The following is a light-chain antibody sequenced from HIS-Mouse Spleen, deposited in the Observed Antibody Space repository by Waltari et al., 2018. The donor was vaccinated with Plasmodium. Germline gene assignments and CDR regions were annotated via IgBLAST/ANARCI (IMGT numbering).Light chain of an antibody. V-gene: IGLV3-10*01. CDR3: YSSDSSGNHRV. CDR2: EDS. J-gene: IGLJ3*02. Sequence: SYELTQPPSVSVSPGQTARITCSGDALPKKYAYWYQQKSGQAPVLIIYEDSKRPSGMPERFSGSRSGNMATLTICVVQGEEEADYYCYSSDSSGNHRVFGGGTKLTVL. CDR1: ALPKKY.